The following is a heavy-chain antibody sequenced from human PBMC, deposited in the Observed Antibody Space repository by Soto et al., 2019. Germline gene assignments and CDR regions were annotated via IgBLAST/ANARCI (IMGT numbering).Heavy chain of an antibody. Sequence: QVQLQESGPGLVKPSQTLSLTCTVSGGSISSGGYSWSWIRQHPGKGLEWIGYIYYSGSTYYNPSLKSRITISVDQFKNQFSLKLTPLTAADTAGYYCARVPGSWGQGTLVTVSS. J-gene: IGHJ5*02. D-gene: IGHD6-25*01. CDR1: GGSISSGGYS. CDR3: ARVPGS. V-gene: IGHV4-31*03. CDR2: IYYSGST.